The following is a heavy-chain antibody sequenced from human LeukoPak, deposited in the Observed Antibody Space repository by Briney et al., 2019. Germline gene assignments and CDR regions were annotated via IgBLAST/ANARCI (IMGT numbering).Heavy chain of an antibody. D-gene: IGHD2-2*01. CDR1: GFTFSSHS. CDR3: AKPYCSSTSCYRAGWFDP. V-gene: IGHV3-23*01. J-gene: IGHJ5*02. CDR2: ISGSGGST. Sequence: PGGSLRLSCAASGFTFSSHSMTWVRQAPGKGLEWVSAISGSGGSTYYADSVKGRFTISRDNSKNTLYLQMNSLRAEDTAVYYCAKPYCSSTSCYRAGWFDPWGQGTLVTVSS.